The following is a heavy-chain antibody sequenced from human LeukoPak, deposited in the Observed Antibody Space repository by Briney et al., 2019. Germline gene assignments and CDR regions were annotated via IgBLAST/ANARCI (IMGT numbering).Heavy chain of an antibody. CDR3: ARYPLSYSSNWHYYFDY. V-gene: IGHV1-18*01. J-gene: IGHJ4*02. CDR1: GYSFTNYG. Sequence: GASVKVSCKASGYSFTNYGISWVRQAPGQGLEWMGWISNYNGNTNYAQKLQGRVTMTTDTSTSTAYMELRSLRSDDTAVYYCARYPLSYSSNWHYYFDYWGQGTLVTVSS. D-gene: IGHD6-13*01. CDR2: ISNYNGNT.